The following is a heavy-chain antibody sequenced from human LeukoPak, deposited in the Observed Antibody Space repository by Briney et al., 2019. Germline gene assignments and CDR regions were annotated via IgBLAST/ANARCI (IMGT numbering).Heavy chain of an antibody. CDR1: GGSISTYY. D-gene: IGHD5-12*01. Sequence: KPSETLSLTCTLPGGSISTYYWSWIRQPPGKGLGWIGYIYHSGSTNYNPSLKSRVTISVDTSKNQFSLKLSSVTAADTAVYYCARGGGYASPIGYWGQGALVTVSS. J-gene: IGHJ4*02. V-gene: IGHV4-59*01. CDR2: IYHSGST. CDR3: ARGGGYASPIGY.